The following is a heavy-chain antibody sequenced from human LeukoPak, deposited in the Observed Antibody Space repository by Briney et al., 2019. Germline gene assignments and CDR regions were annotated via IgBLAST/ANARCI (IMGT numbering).Heavy chain of an antibody. V-gene: IGHV1-24*01. CDR2: FDPEDGET. Sequence: ASVKVSCKVSGYTLTELSMHWVRQAPGKGLEWMGGFDPEDGETIYAQKFQGRVTMTEDTSTDTAYMELSSLRSEDTAVHYCATRSGGYCSGGSCYGDNWFDPWGQGTLVTVSS. CDR3: ATRSGGYCSGGSCYGDNWFDP. CDR1: GYTLTELS. D-gene: IGHD2-15*01. J-gene: IGHJ5*02.